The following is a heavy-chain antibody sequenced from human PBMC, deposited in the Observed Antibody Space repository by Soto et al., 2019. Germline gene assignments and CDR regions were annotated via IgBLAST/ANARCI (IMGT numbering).Heavy chain of an antibody. CDR2: ISAYNGNT. J-gene: IGHJ4*01. V-gene: IGHV1-18*01. CDR1: GYTFTSYG. CDR3: ARVRDTIFGVVIIY. Sequence: QVQLVQSVAEVKKPGASVKVSCKASGYTFTSYGISGVRQAPGQGLEWMGWISAYNGNTYYAQKLQGRVTMTTDTSKSTAYMELRSMRSDVTDVYSCARVRDTIFGVVIIYWGEGTLVTVSS. D-gene: IGHD3-3*01.